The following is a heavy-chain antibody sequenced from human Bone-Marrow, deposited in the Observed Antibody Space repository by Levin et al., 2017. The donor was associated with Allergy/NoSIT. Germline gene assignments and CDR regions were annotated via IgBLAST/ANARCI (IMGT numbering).Heavy chain of an antibody. V-gene: IGHV3-21*06. CDR3: AIGTHRDSSDLGWYFDL. CDR1: GFSFRSYN. Sequence: GESLKISCAASGFSFRSYNMNWVRQAPGKGLEWVSCISTSSNDKYYADSLKGRFTISRDNVKNSLDLQVNNLRAEDTAVYYCAIGTHRDSSDLGWYFDLWGRGTLVTVSS. J-gene: IGHJ2*01. D-gene: IGHD4-17*01. CDR2: ISTSSNDK.